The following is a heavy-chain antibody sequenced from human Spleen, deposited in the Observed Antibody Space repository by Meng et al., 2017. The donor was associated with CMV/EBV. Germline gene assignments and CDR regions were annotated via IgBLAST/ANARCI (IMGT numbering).Heavy chain of an antibody. J-gene: IGHJ4*02. V-gene: IGHV3-21*01. Sequence: GGSLRLSCAASGFTFSKYTLTWVRQAPRKGLASVSSISSSSDSIYYADSVKGRFTVSRDNAKNSLYLQMNSLRAEDTGVYYCARGCGGDCYQVDFWGQGTLVTVSS. CDR1: GFTFSKYT. D-gene: IGHD2-21*01. CDR3: ARGCGGDCYQVDF. CDR2: ISSSSDSI.